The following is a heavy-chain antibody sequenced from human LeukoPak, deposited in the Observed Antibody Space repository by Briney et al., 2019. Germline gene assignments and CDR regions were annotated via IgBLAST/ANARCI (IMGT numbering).Heavy chain of an antibody. J-gene: IGHJ4*02. Sequence: GASMKVSCKASGYTFTGYYMHWVRQAPGQGLEWMGWINPNSGGTNSAQKFQGRVTMTRDTSISTAYMELSRLRSDDTAVYYCARVRMGTAMGLDYWGQGTLVTVSS. CDR2: INPNSGGT. D-gene: IGHD5-18*01. CDR3: ARVRMGTAMGLDY. CDR1: GYTFTGYY. V-gene: IGHV1-2*02.